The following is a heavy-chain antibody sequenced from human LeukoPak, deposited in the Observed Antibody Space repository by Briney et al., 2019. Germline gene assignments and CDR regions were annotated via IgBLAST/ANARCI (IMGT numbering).Heavy chain of an antibody. D-gene: IGHD6-19*01. CDR1: GFTFSSYS. CDR3: ARVLEQSHFYHYIDV. CDR2: ISGSRSTI. Sequence: GGSLRLSCAASGFTFSSYSMNWVRQAPGKGLGWFSYISGSRSTILYADSVKGRFTISRDNAKNSLYVQMNRLRAEDTAVYYCARVLEQSHFYHYIDVWGRGTTVAVSS. J-gene: IGHJ6*03. V-gene: IGHV3-48*04.